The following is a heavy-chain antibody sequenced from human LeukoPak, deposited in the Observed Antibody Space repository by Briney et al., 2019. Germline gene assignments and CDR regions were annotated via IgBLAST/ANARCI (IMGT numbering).Heavy chain of an antibody. D-gene: IGHD6-13*01. CDR1: GGSIRSSSYY. V-gene: IGHV4-39*01. Sequence: SETLSLTCTVSGGSIRSSSYYWEWIRQPPGKGLEWIGSIYYSGSTYYNPSLKSRVTISVDTSKNQFSLKLSSVTAADTAVYYCARNPLPKQQLVPLYYYYMDVWGKGTTVTVSS. CDR2: IYYSGST. CDR3: ARNPLPKQQLVPLYYYYMDV. J-gene: IGHJ6*03.